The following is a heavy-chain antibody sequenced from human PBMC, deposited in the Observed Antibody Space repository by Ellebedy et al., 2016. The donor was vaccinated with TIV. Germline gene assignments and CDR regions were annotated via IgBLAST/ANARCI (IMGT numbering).Heavy chain of an antibody. CDR3: AKAEGLGSGYYDSFDI. J-gene: IGHJ3*02. V-gene: IGHV3-21*04. Sequence: GGSLRLSCAASGFTFSSYSMNWVRQTPGKGLEWVSASSGSGGSTYYADSVKGRFTISRDNAKNSLYLQMNSLRAEDTALYYCAKAEGLGSGYYDSFDIWGQGTMVTVSS. D-gene: IGHD3-22*01. CDR2: SSGSGGST. CDR1: GFTFSSYS.